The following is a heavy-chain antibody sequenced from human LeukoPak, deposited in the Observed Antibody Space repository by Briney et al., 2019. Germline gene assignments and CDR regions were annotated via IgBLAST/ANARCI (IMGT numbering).Heavy chain of an antibody. CDR2: FDPVDGET. Sequence: ASVKVSCKVSGYTLTELSMHWVRQAPGKGLEWMGGFDPVDGETIYAQKSQGRVTMTEDTSTDTAYMELSSLRSEDTAVYYCATVRAYYYDSSGYYSKAFDIWGQGTMVTVSS. J-gene: IGHJ3*02. CDR3: ATVRAYYYDSSGYYSKAFDI. D-gene: IGHD3-22*01. V-gene: IGHV1-24*01. CDR1: GYTLTELS.